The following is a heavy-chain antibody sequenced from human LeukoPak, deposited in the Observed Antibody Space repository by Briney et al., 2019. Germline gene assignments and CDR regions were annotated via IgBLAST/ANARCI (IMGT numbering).Heavy chain of an antibody. Sequence: ASVKVSCKASGGTFSSYAISWVRQAPGQGLEWMGGIIPIFGTANYAQKFQGRVTITADESTSTAHMELSSLRSEDTAVYYCARGTTHYFDYWGQGTLVTVSS. CDR2: IIPIFGTA. V-gene: IGHV1-69*13. CDR3: ARGTTHYFDY. J-gene: IGHJ4*02. CDR1: GGTFSSYA. D-gene: IGHD1-7*01.